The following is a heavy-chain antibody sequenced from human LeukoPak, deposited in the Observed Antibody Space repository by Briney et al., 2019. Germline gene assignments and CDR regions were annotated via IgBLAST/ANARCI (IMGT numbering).Heavy chain of an antibody. Sequence: GGSLRLSCAASGFTFSSYGMHWVRQAPGKGLEWVAVIWSDGSNIYYADSVKGRFTISRDNSKNMLYLQMNSLRAEDTAVYYCAGDRRNWKVSRGEFDPWGQGTLVTVSS. CDR1: GFTFSSYG. J-gene: IGHJ5*02. V-gene: IGHV3-33*01. D-gene: IGHD1-1*01. CDR2: IWSDGSNI. CDR3: AGDRRNWKVSRGEFDP.